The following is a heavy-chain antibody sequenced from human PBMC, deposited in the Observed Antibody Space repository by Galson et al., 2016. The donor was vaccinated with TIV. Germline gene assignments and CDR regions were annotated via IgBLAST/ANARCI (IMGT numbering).Heavy chain of an antibody. D-gene: IGHD2-21*01. CDR3: ARLGCGADCYSWVGK. CDR1: GNTFINSW. J-gene: IGHJ4*02. Sequence: QSGAEVKKSGESLKISCKTSGNTFINSWIAWVRQMPGKGLECMGVIYFADSETIYSSSFEGHVTISVDKSINTAYLHWNRLKASDSAMYYCARLGCGADCYSWVGKWGQGTLVTVAS. V-gene: IGHV5-51*01. CDR2: IYFADSET.